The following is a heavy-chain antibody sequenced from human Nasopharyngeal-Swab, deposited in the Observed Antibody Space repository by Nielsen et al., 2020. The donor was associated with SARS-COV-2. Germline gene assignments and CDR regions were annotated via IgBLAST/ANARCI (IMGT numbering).Heavy chain of an antibody. CDR2: FDPEDGET. V-gene: IGHV1-24*01. Sequence: ASVKVSCKVSGYTLTELSMHWVRQAPGKGLEWMGGFDPEDGETIYAQKLQGRVTMTRDTSTSTVYMELSSLRSEDTAVYYCARPLRRYSYGPEGFDYWGQGMLVTVSS. CDR1: GYTLTELS. J-gene: IGHJ4*02. D-gene: IGHD5-18*01. CDR3: ARPLRRYSYGPEGFDY.